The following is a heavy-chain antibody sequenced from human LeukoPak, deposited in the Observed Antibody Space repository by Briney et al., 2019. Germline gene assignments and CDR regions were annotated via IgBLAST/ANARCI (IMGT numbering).Heavy chain of an antibody. D-gene: IGHD6-19*01. V-gene: IGHV5-51*01. CDR2: IYPADSDT. Sequence: GESLKISCKASGYTFTNYWIGWVRHMPGKGLEWLGIIYPADSDTRYSPSFQGHVTISADKSISTAYLQWSSLRASDTAMYYCARVALGSGWYFSWYFDYWGQGTLVTVSS. J-gene: IGHJ4*02. CDR3: ARVALGSGWYFSWYFDY. CDR1: GYTFTNYW.